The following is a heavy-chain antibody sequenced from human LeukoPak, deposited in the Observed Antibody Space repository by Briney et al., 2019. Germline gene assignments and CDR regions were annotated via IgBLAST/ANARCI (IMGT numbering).Heavy chain of an antibody. Sequence: SSETLSLTCTVSGGSISSGTYYWNWIRQPAGKGLEWIGRIYTSGSTNYNPSLKSRVTISVDTSKNQFSLKLSSVTAADTAVYYCARSYYYDSSGSKDAFDIWGQGTMVTVSS. D-gene: IGHD3-22*01. CDR1: GGSISSGTYY. V-gene: IGHV4-61*02. J-gene: IGHJ3*02. CDR2: IYTSGST. CDR3: ARSYYYDSSGSKDAFDI.